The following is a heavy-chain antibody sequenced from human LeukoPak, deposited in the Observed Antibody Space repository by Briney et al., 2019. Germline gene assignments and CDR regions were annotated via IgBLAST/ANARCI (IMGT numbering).Heavy chain of an antibody. CDR3: ARAIVASNLDY. CDR2: ISSSGSTI. CDR1: GFTFSDCY. Sequence: GGSLRLSCAASGFTFSDCYMSWIRQAPGKGLEWVSYISSSGSTIYYADSMKGRFTISRDNAKNSLYLQMNSLRAEDTAVYYCARAIVASNLDYWGQGTLVTVSS. J-gene: IGHJ4*02. V-gene: IGHV3-11*01. D-gene: IGHD5-12*01.